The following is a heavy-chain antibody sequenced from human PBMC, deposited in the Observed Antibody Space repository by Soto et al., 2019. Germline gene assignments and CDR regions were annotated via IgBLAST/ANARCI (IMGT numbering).Heavy chain of an antibody. D-gene: IGHD3-16*01. J-gene: IGHJ6*03. V-gene: IGHV1-46*03. CDR1: GYTFTSYY. Sequence: GASVKVSCKASGYTFTSYYMHWVRQAPGQGLEWMGIINPSGGSTSYAQKFQGRVTMTRDTSTSTVYMELSSLRSEDTAVYYRARGGPLHLGLDYYYMDVWGKGTTVTVSS. CDR3: ARGGPLHLGLDYYYMDV. CDR2: INPSGGST.